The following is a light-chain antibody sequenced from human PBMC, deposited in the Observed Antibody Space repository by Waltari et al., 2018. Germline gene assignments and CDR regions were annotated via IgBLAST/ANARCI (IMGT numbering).Light chain of an antibody. CDR1: SSAVGNYNH. CDR2: DVS. CDR3: SSYTSSSTVV. V-gene: IGLV2-14*03. Sequence: QSALTQAASVSGSPGQSITISCTGTSSAVGNYNHVSWYQQHPGKAPKLMIYDVSNRPSGVSNRFSGSKSGNTASLTISGLQAEDEADYYCSSYTSSSTVVFGGGTKLTVL. J-gene: IGLJ2*01.